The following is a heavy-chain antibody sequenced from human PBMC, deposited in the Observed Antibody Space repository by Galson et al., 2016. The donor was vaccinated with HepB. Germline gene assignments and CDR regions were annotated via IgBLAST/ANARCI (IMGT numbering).Heavy chain of an antibody. V-gene: IGHV4-59*01. CDR3: ARDVGYYGPDNYESYYYIMDV. D-gene: IGHD3-10*01. CDR1: GGSISTDY. J-gene: IGHJ6*02. Sequence: SETLSLTCTVSGGSISTDYWTWIRQAPGRGLEWIGYVFHHGRTDYNPSLTSRVTISVDTSKKQFSLKVSSVTAADTAVYYCARDVGYYGPDNYESYYYIMDVWGQGTTVTVSS. CDR2: VFHHGRT.